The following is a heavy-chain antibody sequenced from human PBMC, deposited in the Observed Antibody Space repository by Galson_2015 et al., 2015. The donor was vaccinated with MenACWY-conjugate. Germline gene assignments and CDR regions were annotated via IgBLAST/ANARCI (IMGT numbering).Heavy chain of an antibody. D-gene: IGHD6-13*01. Sequence: SGAEVKQPGASVRVSCKASGLIFTNSGFNWVRQAPGQGLEWMGWISASNGNTKYAQRFQDRVTMTTDKSTSTAYMELRSLTSDDTALYYCAREMGYFDHWGQGSLVTVSS. CDR2: ISASNGNT. CDR1: GLIFTNSG. J-gene: IGHJ4*02. CDR3: AREMGYFDH. V-gene: IGHV1-18*04.